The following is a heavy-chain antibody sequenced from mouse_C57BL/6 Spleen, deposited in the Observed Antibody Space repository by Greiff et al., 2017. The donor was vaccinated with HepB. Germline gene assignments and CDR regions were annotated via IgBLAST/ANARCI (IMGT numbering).Heavy chain of an antibody. CDR1: GYSFTGYY. Sequence: DVHLVESGPELVKPGASVKISCKASGYSFTGYYMNWVKQSPEKSLEWIGEINPSTGGTTYNQKLKAKATLTIDKSSSTAYMQLKSLTSEDSAVYYCAGKTQLGLSDAMDYWGQGTSVTVSS. J-gene: IGHJ4*01. CDR3: AGKTQLGLSDAMDY. CDR2: INPSTGGT. V-gene: IGHV1-42*01. D-gene: IGHD3-1*01.